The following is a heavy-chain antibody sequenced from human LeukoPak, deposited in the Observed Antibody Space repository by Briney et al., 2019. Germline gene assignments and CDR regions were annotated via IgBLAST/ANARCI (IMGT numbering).Heavy chain of an antibody. CDR1: GSTFSSYG. CDR2: MSYDGSNK. D-gene: IGHD1-1*01. CDR3: AKAPQAGYTYGMDV. V-gene: IGHV3-30*18. Sequence: GGSLRLSCAASGSTFSSYGMHWVRQAPGKGLEWVAVMSYDGSNKYYADSVKGRFTISRDNSKNTLYLQMNSLRAEDTAVYYCAKAPQAGYTYGMDVWGQGTTVTVS. J-gene: IGHJ6*02.